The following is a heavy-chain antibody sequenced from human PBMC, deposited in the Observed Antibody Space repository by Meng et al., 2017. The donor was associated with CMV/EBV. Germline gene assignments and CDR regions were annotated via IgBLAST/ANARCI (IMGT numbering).Heavy chain of an antibody. CDR3: VKSFYKPLLPGH. D-gene: IGHD2-15*01. V-gene: IGHV3-74*01. J-gene: IGHJ4*02. CDR1: GFIFSNYW. CDR2: INEDGSAT. Sequence: LSLTCATSGFIFSNYWIHWVRQAPGKGLNWVARINEDGSATTYADSVRGRFFVSRDNAKNTADLQMNTVSAEDTAVYYCVKSFYKPLLPGHWGQGIMVPVSS.